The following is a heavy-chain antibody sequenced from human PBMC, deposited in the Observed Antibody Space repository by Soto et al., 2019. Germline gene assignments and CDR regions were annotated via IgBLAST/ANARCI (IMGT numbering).Heavy chain of an antibody. CDR3: AKDPSDLGYCSSTSCLSDY. J-gene: IGHJ4*02. D-gene: IGHD2-2*01. CDR1: GFTFSSYA. CDR2: ISGSGGST. V-gene: IGHV3-23*01. Sequence: EVQLLESGGGLVQPGGSLRLSCAASGFTFSSYAMSWVRQAPGKGLEWVSAISGSGGSTYYADSMKGRFTISRDNSKNTLYLQMNSLRAEDTAVYYCAKDPSDLGYCSSTSCLSDYWGQGTLVTVSS.